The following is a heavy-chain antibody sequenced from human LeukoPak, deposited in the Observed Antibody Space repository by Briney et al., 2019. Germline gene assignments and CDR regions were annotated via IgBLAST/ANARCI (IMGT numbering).Heavy chain of an antibody. CDR2: ISATGGTI. Sequence: GGSLRLSCAASGFTFSSNGMNWVRQAPGKGLEWVSYISATGGTIYYADSVKGRFTISRDNAKNSLYLQMNSLRVEDTALYYCARDALAGEKPEYFFDYWGQGTLVTVSS. CDR1: GFTFSSNG. CDR3: ARDALAGEKPEYFFDY. V-gene: IGHV3-48*04. J-gene: IGHJ4*02.